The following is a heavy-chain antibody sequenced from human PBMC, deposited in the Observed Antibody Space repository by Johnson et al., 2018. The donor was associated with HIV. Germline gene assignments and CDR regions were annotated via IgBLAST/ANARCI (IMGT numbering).Heavy chain of an antibody. Sequence: VQLVESGGGVVQPGRSLRLSCAASGFTFSSYAMHWVRQAPGKGLEWVAVISYDGSNKYYADSVKGRFTISRDNAKNSLYLQMNSLRAEDTAVYYCVRPTTILTNDAFNIWGQGTMVTVSS. D-gene: IGHD3-9*01. V-gene: IGHV3-30-3*01. CDR2: ISYDGSNK. CDR3: VRPTTILTNDAFNI. CDR1: GFTFSSYA. J-gene: IGHJ3*02.